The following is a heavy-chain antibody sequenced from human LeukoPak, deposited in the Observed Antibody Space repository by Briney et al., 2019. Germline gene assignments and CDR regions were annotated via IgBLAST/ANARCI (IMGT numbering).Heavy chain of an antibody. D-gene: IGHD6-13*01. J-gene: IGHJ6*02. V-gene: IGHV4-34*01. Sequence: PSETLSLTCAVYGGSFSGYYWTWIRQTPEKGLEWIGEMNPSGSTNYNPSLKSRVTISVDTSKNQFSLKLSSVTAADTAVYYCARHEGSSWDYYGMDVWGQGTTVTVSS. CDR1: GGSFSGYY. CDR2: MNPSGST. CDR3: ARHEGSSWDYYGMDV.